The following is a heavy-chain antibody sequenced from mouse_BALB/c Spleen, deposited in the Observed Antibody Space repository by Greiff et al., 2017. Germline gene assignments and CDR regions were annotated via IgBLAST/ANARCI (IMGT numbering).Heavy chain of an antibody. V-gene: IGHV3-2*02. CDR1: GYSITSDYA. CDR3: ARDYYGSGYAMDY. Sequence: VQLKQSGPGLVKPSQSLSLTCTVTGYSITSDYAWNWIRQFPGNKLEWMGYISYSGSTSYNPSLKSRISITRDTSKNQFFLQLNSVTTEDTATYYCARDYYGSGYAMDYWGQGTSVTVSS. J-gene: IGHJ4*01. D-gene: IGHD1-1*01. CDR2: ISYSGST.